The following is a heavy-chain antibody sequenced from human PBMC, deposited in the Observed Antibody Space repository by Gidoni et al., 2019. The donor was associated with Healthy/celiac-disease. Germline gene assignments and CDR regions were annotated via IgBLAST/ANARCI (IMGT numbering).Heavy chain of an antibody. J-gene: IGHJ5*02. CDR3: ARGIVVVPAARAAWFDP. CDR1: RGSFRGYY. CDR2: IKHSGST. V-gene: IGHV4-34*01. D-gene: IGHD2-2*01. Sequence: QVQLQQWGAGLLKPSESLSLPLPVSRGSFRGYYWSRIRQPPGKGLEWIGEIKHSGSTNSNPSHKSRITISVDAAKNQCSLKLSSVTAADTAGYDWARGIVVVPAARAAWFDPWGQGTLVTVSS.